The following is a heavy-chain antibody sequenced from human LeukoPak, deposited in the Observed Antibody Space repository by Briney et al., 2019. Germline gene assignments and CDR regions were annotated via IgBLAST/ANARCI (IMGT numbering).Heavy chain of an antibody. CDR2: INHSGST. CDR1: GGSISSFY. Sequence: RSSETLSLTCTVSGGSISSFYWSWIRQPPGKGLEWIGEINHSGSTNYNPSLKSRVTISVDTSKNQFSLKLSSVTAADTAVYYCARGLTGYYMDVWGKGTTVTVSS. CDR3: ARGLTGYYMDV. D-gene: IGHD3-10*01. V-gene: IGHV4-34*01. J-gene: IGHJ6*03.